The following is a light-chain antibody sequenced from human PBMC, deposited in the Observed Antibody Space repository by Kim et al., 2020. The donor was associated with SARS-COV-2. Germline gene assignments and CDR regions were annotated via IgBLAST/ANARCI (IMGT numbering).Light chain of an antibody. CDR3: SALDSSRSEV. CDR1: SNMVGSQG. V-gene: IGLV10-54*02. J-gene: IGLJ3*02. Sequence: LRQTGTLTCTGNSNMVGSQGAAWLQQHQGHPPKLLSYRNNNGPSGISERFSASRAGNTASLTIAGRQPEEEADYDCSALDSSRSEVFGGGTQLTVL. CDR2: RNN.